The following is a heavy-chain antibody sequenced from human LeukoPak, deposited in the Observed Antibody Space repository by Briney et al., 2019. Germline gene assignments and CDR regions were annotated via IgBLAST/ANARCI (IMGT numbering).Heavy chain of an antibody. D-gene: IGHD5-12*01. CDR2: ISDRGSRT. CDR3: ARDLGTTGYDLLDP. Sequence: GGSLRLSCAVSGITLSNYGMSWVRQAPGKGLEWVAGISDRGSRTNYADSVKGRFTISTDHPKNTLYLQMNSLGAEDTAVYYCARDLGTTGYDLLDPWGQGTLVTVSS. V-gene: IGHV3-23*01. J-gene: IGHJ5*02. CDR1: GITLSNYG.